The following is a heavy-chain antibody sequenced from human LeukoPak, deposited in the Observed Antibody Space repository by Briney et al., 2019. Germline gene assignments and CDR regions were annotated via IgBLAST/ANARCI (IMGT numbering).Heavy chain of an antibody. Sequence: EASVKVSCKPSGYTFTSYDINWVRQATGQGLEWMGWMNPNSGNTGYAQKFQGRVTVTSNTSISTAYMELSSLRSEDTAVYYCARYCSGGSWVGYYYYYMDVWGKGTTVTVS. CDR1: GYTFTSYD. CDR3: ARYCSGGSWVGYYYYYMDV. CDR2: MNPNSGNT. V-gene: IGHV1-8*01. J-gene: IGHJ6*03. D-gene: IGHD2-15*01.